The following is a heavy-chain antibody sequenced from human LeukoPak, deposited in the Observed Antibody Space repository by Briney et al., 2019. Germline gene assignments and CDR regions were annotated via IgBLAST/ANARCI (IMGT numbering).Heavy chain of an antibody. J-gene: IGHJ6*02. V-gene: IGHV3-48*01. CDR2: ISGSSSNI. CDR3: ARVLVVPLVSIHMDV. Sequence: GGPLRLSCAASGFTFSTYSMNWVRQAPGKGLEWVSYISGSSSNIYYAVSVKGRFTISRDNAKNSLYLQMNTLRAEDTAVYYCARVLVVPLVSIHMDVWGQGTTVTVSS. D-gene: IGHD2-2*01. CDR1: GFTFSTYS.